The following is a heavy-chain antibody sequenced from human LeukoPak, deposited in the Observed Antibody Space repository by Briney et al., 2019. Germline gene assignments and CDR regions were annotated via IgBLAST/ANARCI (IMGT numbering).Heavy chain of an antibody. CDR1: GGTFSSYA. CDR2: MIPIFGTA. J-gene: IGHJ4*02. CDR3: ARETLGYCSSTSCYRRKRGYYFDY. Sequence: SVKVSCKASGGTFSSYAITWVRQAPGQGLEWMGGMIPIFGTANYAQKFQGRVTITADESTSTAYMELSSLRSEDTAVYYCARETLGYCSSTSCYRRKRGYYFDYWGQGTLVTVSS. V-gene: IGHV1-69*13. D-gene: IGHD2-2*02.